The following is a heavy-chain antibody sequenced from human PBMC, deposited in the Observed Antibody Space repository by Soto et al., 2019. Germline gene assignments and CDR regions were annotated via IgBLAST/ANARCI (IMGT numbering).Heavy chain of an antibody. CDR2: IYYSGST. CDR1: GGSISSGGYY. D-gene: IGHD6-19*01. Sequence: PSETLSLTCTVSGGSISSGGYYWSWIRHHPGKGLEWIGYIYYSGSTYYNPSLKSRVTISVDTSKNQFSLKLSSVTAADTAVYYCAVFVVSSGWLTYFDYWGKGTLVTVSS. V-gene: IGHV4-31*03. J-gene: IGHJ4*02. CDR3: AVFVVSSGWLTYFDY.